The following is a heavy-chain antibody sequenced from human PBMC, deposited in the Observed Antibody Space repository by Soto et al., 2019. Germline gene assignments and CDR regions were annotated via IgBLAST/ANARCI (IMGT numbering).Heavy chain of an antibody. CDR3: ARDLGYYDSSGYFDY. Sequence: LRLSCAASGFTFSDYYMSWFRQAPGKGLEWISYISSSGDIIYYADSVKCRFTISRDNANNSLYLQMNSLRAEDTAVYYCARDLGYYDSSGYFDYWGQGTLVTVSS. J-gene: IGHJ4*02. CDR1: GFTFSDYY. D-gene: IGHD3-22*01. CDR2: ISSSGDII. V-gene: IGHV3-11*01.